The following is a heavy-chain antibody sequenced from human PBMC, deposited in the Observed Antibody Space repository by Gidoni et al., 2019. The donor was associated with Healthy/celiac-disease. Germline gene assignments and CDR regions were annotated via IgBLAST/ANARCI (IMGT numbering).Heavy chain of an antibody. CDR3: AREWIGTHTAMVEYYYYYGMDV. D-gene: IGHD5-18*01. J-gene: IGHJ6*02. V-gene: IGHV1-46*01. Sequence: VRQAPGQGLEWMGIINPSGGSTSYAQKFQGRVTMNRDTSTSTVYMELSSLRSEDTAVYYCAREWIGTHTAMVEYYYYYGMDVWGQGTTVTVSS. CDR2: INPSGGST.